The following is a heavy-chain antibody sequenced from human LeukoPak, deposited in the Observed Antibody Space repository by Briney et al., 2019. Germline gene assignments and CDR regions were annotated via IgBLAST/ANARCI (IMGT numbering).Heavy chain of an antibody. Sequence: ASVKVSCKTSGYTFTNYGIGWVRQAPGLGLEWMGWISAYNGNTNYAQTVQGRVTMTTDTSTSTAYMELRSLRSDDTAVYYCARDQSVRLLQTSSTYFKHVFAIWGQGSMVTVSS. J-gene: IGHJ3*02. CDR3: ARDQSVRLLQTSSTYFKHVFAI. CDR2: ISAYNGNT. CDR1: GYTFTNYG. V-gene: IGHV1-18*01. D-gene: IGHD6-13*01.